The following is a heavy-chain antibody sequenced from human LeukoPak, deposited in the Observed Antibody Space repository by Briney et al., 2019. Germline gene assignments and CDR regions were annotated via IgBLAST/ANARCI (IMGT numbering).Heavy chain of an antibody. Sequence: TSETLSLTCTASGGSISSSSYYWGWIRQPPGKGLEWFGSIYYSGSTYYNPSLKSRVTISVDTSKNQFSLKLSSVTAADTAVYYCASTLNYYGSGSYPRTEDYWGQGTLVTVSS. D-gene: IGHD3-10*01. CDR1: GGSISSSSYY. J-gene: IGHJ4*02. V-gene: IGHV4-39*01. CDR3: ASTLNYYGSGSYPRTEDY. CDR2: IYYSGST.